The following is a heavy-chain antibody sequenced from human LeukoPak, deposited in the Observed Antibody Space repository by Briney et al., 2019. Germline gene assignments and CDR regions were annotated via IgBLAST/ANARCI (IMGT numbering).Heavy chain of an antibody. Sequence: GGSLRLSCAASGFTFSSYAMSWVRQAPGKGLEWVSAISGSGGSTYYADSVKGRFTISRDNAKNSLYLQMNSLRAEDTAVYYCLGELFTSGYYMDVWGKGTTVTVSS. D-gene: IGHD3-10*01. CDR1: GFTFSSYA. CDR2: ISGSGGST. J-gene: IGHJ6*03. CDR3: LGELFTSGYYMDV. V-gene: IGHV3-23*01.